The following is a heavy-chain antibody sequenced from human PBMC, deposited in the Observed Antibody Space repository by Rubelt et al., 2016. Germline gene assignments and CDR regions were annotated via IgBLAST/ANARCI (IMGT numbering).Heavy chain of an antibody. Sequence: GKGLEWVSTISDSGGITYYGDSVKGRFTISRDNSKKTLYLQMNSLRAEDTAVYYCAKEMAAAGRLHFDYWGQGTLVTISP. CDR2: ISDSGGIT. J-gene: IGHJ4*02. CDR3: AKEMAAAGRLHFDY. D-gene: IGHD6-13*01. V-gene: IGHV3-23*01.